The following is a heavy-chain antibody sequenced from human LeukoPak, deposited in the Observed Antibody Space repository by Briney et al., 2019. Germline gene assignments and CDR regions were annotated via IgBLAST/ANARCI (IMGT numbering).Heavy chain of an antibody. Sequence: SVKVSCKASGGTFISYAISWVRQAPGQGLEWMGGISPIFGTANYAQKFQGRVTITADESTSTAYMELSSLRSEDTAVYYCASIAAAGTGAHRDFDYWGQGTLVTVSS. CDR2: ISPIFGTA. V-gene: IGHV1-69*01. CDR3: ASIAAAGTGAHRDFDY. J-gene: IGHJ4*02. D-gene: IGHD6-13*01. CDR1: GGTFISYA.